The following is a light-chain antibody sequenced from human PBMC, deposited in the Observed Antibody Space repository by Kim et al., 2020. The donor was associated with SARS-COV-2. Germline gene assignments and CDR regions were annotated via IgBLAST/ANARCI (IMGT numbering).Light chain of an antibody. J-gene: IGLJ3*02. CDR3: AAWDDSLSGPV. CDR2: TNN. CDR1: SSNIGSNT. Sequence: QSVLTQPPSASGTPGQTVTISCSGSSSNIGSNTVNWYQQLPGTAPKLLIFTNNQRPSGVPDRFSGSKSGTSASLAISGLQSEDEADYYCAAWDDSLSGPVFGGGTQLTVL. V-gene: IGLV1-44*01.